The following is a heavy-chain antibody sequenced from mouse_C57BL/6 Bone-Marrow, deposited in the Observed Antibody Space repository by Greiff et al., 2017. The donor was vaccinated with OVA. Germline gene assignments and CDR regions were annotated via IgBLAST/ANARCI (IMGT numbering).Heavy chain of an antibody. CDR3: ARVDYYYDAMDY. V-gene: IGHV5-4*03. Sequence: EVKLVESGGGLVKPGGSLKLSCAASGFTFSSYAMSWVSQTPEKRLEWVATISDGGSYTYYTDNVKGRFTISRDNAKNNLYLQMSHLKSEDTAMYYCARVDYYYDAMDYWGQGTSVTVSS. D-gene: IGHD1-1*01. J-gene: IGHJ4*01. CDR2: ISDGGSYT. CDR1: GFTFSSYA.